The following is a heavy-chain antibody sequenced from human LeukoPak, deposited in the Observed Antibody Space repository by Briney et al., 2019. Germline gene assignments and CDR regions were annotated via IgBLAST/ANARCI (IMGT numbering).Heavy chain of an antibody. CDR3: ARVGIVATAYYYYGMDV. V-gene: IGHV4-30-4*01. Sequence: PSETLSLTCTVSGGSISSGDYYWSWIRQPPGKGLEWIGYIYYSGSTYYNPSLKSRVTISVDTSKNQFSLKLSSVTAADTAVYYCARVGIVATAYYYYGMDVWGQGTTVTVSS. J-gene: IGHJ6*02. D-gene: IGHD5-12*01. CDR1: GGSISSGDYY. CDR2: IYYSGST.